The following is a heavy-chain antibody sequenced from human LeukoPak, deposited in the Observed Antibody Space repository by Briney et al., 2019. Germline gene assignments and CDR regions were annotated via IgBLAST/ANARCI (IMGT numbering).Heavy chain of an antibody. CDR2: IYYSGST. J-gene: IGHJ4*02. CDR1: GGSISSGGYY. Sequence: SQTLSLTCTVSGGSISSGGYYWSWIRQHPGKGLEWIGYIYYSGSTYYNPSLKSRVTISVDTSKNQFSLKLSSVTAADTAVYYCAREGSGSWSFDYWGQGTLVTVSS. V-gene: IGHV4-31*03. CDR3: AREGSGSWSFDY. D-gene: IGHD1-26*01.